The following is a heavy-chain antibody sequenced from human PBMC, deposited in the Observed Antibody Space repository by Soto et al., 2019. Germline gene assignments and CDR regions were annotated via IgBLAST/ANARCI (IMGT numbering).Heavy chain of an antibody. CDR2: ISSSSGPI. J-gene: IGHJ4*02. CDR3: ARDAGSASYFDY. D-gene: IGHD3-10*01. CDR1: RFTFSAYS. V-gene: IGHV3-48*02. Sequence: EVQLVESGGGLVQPGGSLRLSCAASRFTFSAYSMNWVSQAPGKGLEWISYISSSSGPIYYADSVKGRFTISRDNAKNSLYLQMNSLRDEDTAVYFCARDAGSASYFDYWGQGTLVTVSS.